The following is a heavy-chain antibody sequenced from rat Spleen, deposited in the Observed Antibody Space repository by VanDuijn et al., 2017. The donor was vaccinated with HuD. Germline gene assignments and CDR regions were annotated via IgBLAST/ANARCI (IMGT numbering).Heavy chain of an antibody. J-gene: IGHJ2*01. CDR1: GFTLSDYY. D-gene: IGHD1-12*02. Sequence: EVQLVGSGGGLVQPGRSMKLSCAASGFTLSDYYMAWVRQAPKKGLEWVASISYEGSGSYYGDSVKGRFTISRDNAKSTLYLQMNSLRSEYTATYYCARPPYDGTYYHCFDYWGQGVMVTVSS. CDR3: ARPPYDGTYYHCFDY. CDR2: ISYEGSGS. V-gene: IGHV5-22*01.